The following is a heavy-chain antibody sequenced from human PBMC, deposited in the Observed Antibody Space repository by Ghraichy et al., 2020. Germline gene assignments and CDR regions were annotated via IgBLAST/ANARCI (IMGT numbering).Heavy chain of an antibody. CDR3: ARVAYYDSSGNVISPYYFDY. V-gene: IGHV4-59*01. CDR2: IYYSGST. CDR1: GGSISSYY. J-gene: IGHJ4*01. D-gene: IGHD3-22*01. Sequence: SETLSLTCTVSGGSISSYYWSWIRQPPGKGLEWIGYIYYSGSTNYNPSLKSRVTISVDTSKNQFSLKLSSVTTADTAVYYCARVAYYDSSGNVISPYYFDYWGQEPWSPSPQ.